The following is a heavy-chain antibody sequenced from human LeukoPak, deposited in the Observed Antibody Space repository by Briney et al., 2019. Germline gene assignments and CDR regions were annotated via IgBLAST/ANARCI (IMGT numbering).Heavy chain of an antibody. CDR1: GFTFSSYA. J-gene: IGHJ4*02. Sequence: GGSLRLSCAASGFTFSSYAMHWVRQAPGKGLEWVAVISYDGSNKYYADSVKGRFTISRDNSKNTLYLQMNSLRAEDTAVYYCARGEGRYQLLQDFDYWGQGTLVTVPS. CDR3: ARGEGRYQLLQDFDY. D-gene: IGHD2-2*01. CDR2: ISYDGSNK. V-gene: IGHV3-30-3*01.